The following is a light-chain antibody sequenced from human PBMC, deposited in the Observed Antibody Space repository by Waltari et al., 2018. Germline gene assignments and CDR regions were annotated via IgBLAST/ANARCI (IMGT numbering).Light chain of an antibody. CDR2: AAS. CDR3: QESYKTPPT. Sequence: DIQMTQSPSSLSASIGDRVTITCRASHSITTYLNWYQQKPGKAPKLLIYAASTLQSGVPSRFSGSGSGTDFTLTISSLQPEDFATYSCQESYKTPPTFGGGTKVEIK. J-gene: IGKJ4*01. V-gene: IGKV1-39*01. CDR1: HSITTY.